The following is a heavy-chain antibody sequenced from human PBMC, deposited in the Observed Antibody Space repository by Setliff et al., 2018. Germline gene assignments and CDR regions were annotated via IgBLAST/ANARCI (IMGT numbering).Heavy chain of an antibody. Sequence: SETLSLTCTVSGGSLRGNAIFWGWIRQPPGKGLEWIGYIYYGGTTNYNPSLKSRVSISLDTSKSQFSLRLSSVSDGDTAVYYCARDQFSSGWYGPPESYFDCWGQGIQVTVSS. J-gene: IGHJ4*02. CDR2: IYYGGTT. CDR3: ARDQFSSGWYGPPESYFDC. V-gene: IGHV4-61*08. CDR1: GGSLRGNAIF. D-gene: IGHD6-19*01.